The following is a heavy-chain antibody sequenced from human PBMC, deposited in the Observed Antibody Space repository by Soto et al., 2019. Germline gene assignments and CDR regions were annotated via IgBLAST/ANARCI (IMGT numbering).Heavy chain of an antibody. CDR2: ISYDGSNK. D-gene: IGHD6-13*01. V-gene: IGHV3-30*18. J-gene: IGHJ6*02. CDR1: GFTFSSYG. Sequence: PGGSLRLSCAASGFTFSSYGMHWVRQAPGKGLEWVAVISYDGSNKYYADSVKGRFTISRDNSKNTLYLQMNSLRAEDTAVYYCAKDRIAAAGRGYYGMDVWGQGTTVTVSS. CDR3: AKDRIAAAGRGYYGMDV.